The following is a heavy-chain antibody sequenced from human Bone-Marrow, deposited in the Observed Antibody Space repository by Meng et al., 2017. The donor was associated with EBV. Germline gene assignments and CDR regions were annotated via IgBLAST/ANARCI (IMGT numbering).Heavy chain of an antibody. J-gene: IGHJ4*02. CDR2: IYHTGST. Sequence: VSVPALVKASGTQSLPCAVSGASISSNNWWSWVRQPPGKGLEWIGEIYHTGSTNYNPSLKSRVTISVDRSKNQLSLKVRSVTAADTAVYYCARRALAGDVSVYFDYWDQGTLVTVSS. CDR1: GASISSNNW. V-gene: IGHV4-4*02. CDR3: ARRALAGDVSVYFDY. D-gene: IGHD2-21*01.